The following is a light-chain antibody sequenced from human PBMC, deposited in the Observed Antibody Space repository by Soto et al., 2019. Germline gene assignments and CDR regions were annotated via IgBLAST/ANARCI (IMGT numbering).Light chain of an antibody. CDR1: QSVSSY. J-gene: IGKJ2*01. CDR2: DAS. CDR3: QQRSNLPPYT. Sequence: EIVLTQSPATLSLSPGERATLSCRASQSVSSYLAWYQQKPGQAPRLLIYDASNRATGIPARFSGSGSGTDFNLTISSLEPEDFAVYYCQQRSNLPPYTFGQGTKLEIK. V-gene: IGKV3-11*01.